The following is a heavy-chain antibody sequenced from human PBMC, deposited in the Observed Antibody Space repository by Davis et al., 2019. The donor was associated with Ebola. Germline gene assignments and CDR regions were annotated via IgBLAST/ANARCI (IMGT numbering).Heavy chain of an antibody. CDR2: ISSDSAYI. D-gene: IGHD3-16*01. CDR3: ARDRPLDFFFGDYYGMDV. V-gene: IGHV3-21*01. Sequence: PGGSLRLSCAASGFTFSTYSMSWVRQAPGKALEWVSSISSDSAYIYYADSAKGRFTISRDNAKNSLFLQMNSLRAEDTAVYYCARDRPLDFFFGDYYGMDVWGQGTTVTVSS. J-gene: IGHJ6*02. CDR1: GFTFSTYS.